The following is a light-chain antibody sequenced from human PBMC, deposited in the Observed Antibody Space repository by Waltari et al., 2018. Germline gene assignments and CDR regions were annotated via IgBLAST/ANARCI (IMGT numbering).Light chain of an antibody. J-gene: IGLJ1*01. Sequence: SYELTQPLSVSVALGQTARITCGGNNNGSKNVHWYQQKPGQAPVLVIYRDSNRPSGIPERFSGSNSGNTATLTISRAQAGDEADYYCQVWDSSTASYVFGTGTKVTVL. CDR3: QVWDSSTASYV. CDR2: RDS. CDR1: NNGSKN. V-gene: IGLV3-9*01.